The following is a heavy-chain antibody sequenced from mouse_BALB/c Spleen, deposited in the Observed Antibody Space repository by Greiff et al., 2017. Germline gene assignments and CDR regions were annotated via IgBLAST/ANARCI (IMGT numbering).Heavy chain of an antibody. CDR1: GYTFTSYW. Sequence: QVQLQQPGAELVKPGASVKMSCKASGYTFTSYWMHWVKQRPGQGLEWIGVIDPSDSYTSYNQKFKGKATLTVDTSSSTAYMQLSSLTSEDSAVYYCARSGNGNYWFAYWGQGTLVTVSA. CDR2: IDPSDSYT. J-gene: IGHJ3*01. D-gene: IGHD2-1*01. V-gene: IGHV1-59*01. CDR3: ARSGNGNYWFAY.